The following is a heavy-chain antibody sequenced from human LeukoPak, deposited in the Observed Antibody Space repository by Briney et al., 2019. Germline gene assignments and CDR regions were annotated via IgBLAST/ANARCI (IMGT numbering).Heavy chain of an antibody. Sequence: PSETLSLTCTVSGYSISSGYYWGWIRQPPGKGLEWIGSIYHSGSTYYNPSLKSRVTISVDTSKNQFSLKLSSVTAADTAVYYCARVNSCSSTSCPYYYYMDVWGKGTTVTVSS. CDR2: IYHSGST. CDR3: ARVNSCSSTSCPYYYYMDV. J-gene: IGHJ6*03. V-gene: IGHV4-38-2*02. D-gene: IGHD2-2*01. CDR1: GYSISSGYY.